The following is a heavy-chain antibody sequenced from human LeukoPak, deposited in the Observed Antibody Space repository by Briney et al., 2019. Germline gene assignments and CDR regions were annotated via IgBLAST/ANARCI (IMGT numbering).Heavy chain of an antibody. D-gene: IGHD2-21*01. V-gene: IGHV3-30*02. CDR1: GFTFSSYG. CDR3: AKEGSYCGGDCFDY. J-gene: IGHJ4*02. CDR2: IRYDGSNK. Sequence: GGSLRLSCAASGFTFSSYGMHWVRQAPGKGLEWVAFIRYDGSNKYYADPVKGRFTISRDNSKNTLYLQMNSLRAEDTAVYYCAKEGSYCGGDCFDYWGQGTLVTVSS.